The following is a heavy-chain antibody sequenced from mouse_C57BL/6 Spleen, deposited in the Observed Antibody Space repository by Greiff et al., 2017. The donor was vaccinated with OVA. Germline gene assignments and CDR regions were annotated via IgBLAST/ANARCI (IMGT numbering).Heavy chain of an antibody. Sequence: QVQLQQSGAELVRPGTSVKVSCKASGYAFTNYLIEWVKQRPGQGLEWIGVINPGSGGTNYNEKFKGKATLTADKSSSTAYMQLSSLTSEDSAVYFCARSRTIYDADYWGQGTTLTVSS. CDR3: ARSRTIYDADY. D-gene: IGHD2-3*01. V-gene: IGHV1-54*01. CDR2: INPGSGGT. J-gene: IGHJ2*01. CDR1: GYAFTNYL.